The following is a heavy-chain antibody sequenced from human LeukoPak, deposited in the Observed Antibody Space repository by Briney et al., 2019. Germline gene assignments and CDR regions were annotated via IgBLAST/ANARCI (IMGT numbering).Heavy chain of an antibody. CDR3: ATQGGYSSPNYYYYYMDV. CDR2: ISGSGGST. J-gene: IGHJ6*03. V-gene: IGHV3-23*01. Sequence: GGSLRLSCAASGFTFSNYAMSWVRQAPGKGLEWVSGISGSGGSTYYANSVKGRFTISRDNSKNTLYLQMGSPRAEDMAVYYCATQGGYSSPNYYYYYMDVWGKGTTVTVSS. CDR1: GFTFSNYA. D-gene: IGHD6-13*01.